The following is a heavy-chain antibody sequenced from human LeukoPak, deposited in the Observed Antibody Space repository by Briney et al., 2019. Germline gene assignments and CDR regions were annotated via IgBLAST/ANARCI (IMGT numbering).Heavy chain of an antibody. Sequence: GGSLRLSCAASGFTFNHYAMSWVRQAPGRGLEWVSSISGGGDTTWYADSAKGRFTISRDNSQSTLYLQMNSLRAEDTAVYYCVRGMTAPDYWGEGSLVAVCS. CDR1: GFTFNHYA. CDR3: VRGMTAPDY. D-gene: IGHD2-21*02. CDR2: ISGGGDTT. J-gene: IGHJ4*02. V-gene: IGHV3-23*01.